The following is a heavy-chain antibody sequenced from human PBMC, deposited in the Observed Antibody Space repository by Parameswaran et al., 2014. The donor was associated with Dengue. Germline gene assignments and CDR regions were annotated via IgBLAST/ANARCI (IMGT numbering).Heavy chain of an antibody. Sequence: ISVARLVRQAPGQGLEWMGWISAYNGNTNYAQKLQGRVTMTTDTSTSTAYMELRSLRSDDTAVYYCARASPPRLRVVPADEAFDIWGQGTMVTVSS. CDR3: ARASPPRLRVVPADEAFDI. V-gene: IGHV1-18*01. D-gene: IGHD2-2*01. CDR1: ISV. CDR2: ISAYNGNT. J-gene: IGHJ3*02.